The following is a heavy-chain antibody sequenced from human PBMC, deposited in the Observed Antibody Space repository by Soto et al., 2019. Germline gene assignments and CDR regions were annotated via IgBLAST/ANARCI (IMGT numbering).Heavy chain of an antibody. CDR1: GFSLHTRAIG. D-gene: IGHD2-8*02. V-gene: IGHV2-70*01. Sequence: SGPATVNNTQTLTLTCKLFGFSLHTRAIGVKWIRQAPGKALEWYAPINWDEDEYYSRTLKTRLTISKDPTKNQVVLTKTNMETVSTATYCCALINYRWWWPMSTIPHYDIDGWGQGSLVTVSS. CDR2: INWDEDE. J-gene: IGHJ4*01. CDR3: ALINYRWWWPMSTIPHYDIDG.